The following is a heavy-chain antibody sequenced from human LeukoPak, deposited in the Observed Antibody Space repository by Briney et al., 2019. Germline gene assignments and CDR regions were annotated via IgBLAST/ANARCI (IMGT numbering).Heavy chain of an antibody. CDR1: GLTVGSYA. Sequence: QSGGSLRLSCAASGLTVGSYAVSWVRQAPGKGLEWVSAISGSGSTTFYADSVKGRFTISRDNSKNTLYLQMNSLRAEDTAVYYCARYAYGYSYGSIDYWGQGTLVTVSS. CDR3: ARYAYGYSYGSIDY. J-gene: IGHJ4*02. D-gene: IGHD5-18*01. CDR2: ISGSGSTT. V-gene: IGHV3-23*01.